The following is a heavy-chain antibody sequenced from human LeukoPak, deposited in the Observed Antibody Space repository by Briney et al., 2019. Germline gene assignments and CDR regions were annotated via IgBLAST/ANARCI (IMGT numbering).Heavy chain of an antibody. Sequence: ASVKVSCKVSGYTLTELSMHWVRQAPGKGLEWMGGFDPEDGETIYAQKFQGRVTMTEDTSTDTAYMELSSLRAEDTAVYYCAKQNDFWSGYLPFDYWGQGTLVTVSS. CDR1: GYTLTELS. J-gene: IGHJ4*02. D-gene: IGHD3-3*01. CDR3: AKQNDFWSGYLPFDY. V-gene: IGHV1-24*01. CDR2: FDPEDGET.